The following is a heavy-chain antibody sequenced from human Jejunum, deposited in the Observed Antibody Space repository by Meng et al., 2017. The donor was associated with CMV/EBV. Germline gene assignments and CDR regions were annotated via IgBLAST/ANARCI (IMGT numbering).Heavy chain of an antibody. CDR1: FRFSDYY. Sequence: FRFSDYYMNWVRQAPGKGLEWVGRIRDRGNSYTTNYVASVAGRFTISRDDSKNSLYLQMNSLKTEDTAVYYCAKFDTSRLDAFDVWGQGTMVTVSS. J-gene: IGHJ3*01. V-gene: IGHV3-72*01. CDR3: AKFDTSRLDAFDV. D-gene: IGHD2-2*01. CDR2: IRDRGNSYTT.